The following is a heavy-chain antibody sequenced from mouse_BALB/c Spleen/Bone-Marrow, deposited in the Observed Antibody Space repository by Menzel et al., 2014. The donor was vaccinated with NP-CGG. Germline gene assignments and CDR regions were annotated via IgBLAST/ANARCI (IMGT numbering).Heavy chain of an antibody. Sequence: EVMLVESGPGLVKPSQSLSLTCTVTGYSITSDYAWNWIRQFPGNKLEWMGYISYSANTNYNPSLKSRISITRDTSKNQFFLQLNSVTAEDTATYYCTRGTRAGFAYWGLGTLVTVSA. D-gene: IGHD3-3*01. V-gene: IGHV3-2*02. J-gene: IGHJ3*01. CDR1: GYSITSDYA. CDR2: ISYSANT. CDR3: TRGTRAGFAY.